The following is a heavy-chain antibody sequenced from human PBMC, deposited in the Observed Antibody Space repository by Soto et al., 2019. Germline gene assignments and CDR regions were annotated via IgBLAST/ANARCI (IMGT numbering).Heavy chain of an antibody. J-gene: IGHJ4*02. V-gene: IGHV1-8*01. CDR3: ARAEPYSTSTPVDY. CDR2: MNPNSGNT. Sequence: QVQLVQSGAEVKKPGASVKVSCKTSGYTFTHYNINWVRQATGQGVVWMGLMNPNSGNTAHAQKFQGRVTMTRSSSITTAYMELSSMRSGDTAVYYCARAEPYSTSTPVDYLGQGTMVTVSS. D-gene: IGHD6-6*01. CDR1: GYTFTHYN.